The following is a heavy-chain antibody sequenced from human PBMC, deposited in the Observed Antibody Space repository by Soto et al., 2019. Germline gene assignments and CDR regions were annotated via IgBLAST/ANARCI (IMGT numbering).Heavy chain of an antibody. D-gene: IGHD3-22*01. J-gene: IGHJ3*02. CDR3: ARRKYYYDSSSSLSGAFDI. CDR1: GGSISSGGYS. Sequence: PSETLSLTCAVSGGSISSGGYSWSWIRQPPGKGLEWIGYIYHSGSTYYNPSLKSRVTISLDRSKNQFSLKLSSATAADTAVYYCARRKYYYDSSSSLSGAFDIWGQGTMVTVSS. V-gene: IGHV4-30-2*01. CDR2: IYHSGST.